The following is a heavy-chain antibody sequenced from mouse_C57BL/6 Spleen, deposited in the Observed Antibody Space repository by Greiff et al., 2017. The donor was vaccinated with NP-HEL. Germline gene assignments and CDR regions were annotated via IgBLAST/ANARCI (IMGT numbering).Heavy chain of an antibody. Sequence: QVQLQQSGAELVKPGASVKISCKASGYAFSSYWMNWVKQRPGKGLEWIGQIYPGDGDTNYNGKFKGKATLTADKSSSTAYMQLSSLTSEDAAVYFCARLGSSALFAYWGQGTLVTVSA. CDR3: ARLGSSALFAY. CDR1: GYAFSSYW. D-gene: IGHD3-2*02. J-gene: IGHJ3*01. CDR2: IYPGDGDT. V-gene: IGHV1-80*01.